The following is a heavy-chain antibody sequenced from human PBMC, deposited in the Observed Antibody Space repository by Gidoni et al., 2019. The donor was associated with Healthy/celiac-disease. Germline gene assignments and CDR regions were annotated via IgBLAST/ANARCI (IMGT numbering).Heavy chain of an antibody. CDR1: GGSFSGYY. Sequence: QVQLQQWGAGLLKPSETLSLTCAGYGGSFSGYYWSWIRQPPGKGLEWIGEINHSGSTNYNPSLKSRVTISVDTSKNQFSLKLSSVTAADTAVYYCARGTTWIQLWLHTRQTDYFDYWGQGTLVTVSS. V-gene: IGHV4-34*01. CDR3: ARGTTWIQLWLHTRQTDYFDY. CDR2: INHSGST. D-gene: IGHD5-18*01. J-gene: IGHJ4*02.